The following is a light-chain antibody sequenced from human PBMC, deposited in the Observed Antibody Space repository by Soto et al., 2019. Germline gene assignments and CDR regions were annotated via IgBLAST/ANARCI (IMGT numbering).Light chain of an antibody. J-gene: IGKJ2*01. V-gene: IGKV1-8*01. CDR1: QGISSY. Sequence: AIRMTQSPSSFSASTGDRVTITCRASQGISSYLAWYQQKPGKAPKLLIYAASTLQSGVPSRFSGSGSGTDFTLPISCLQSEDFATYYCQQYYSYPYTVGQGTKLEIK. CDR3: QQYYSYPYT. CDR2: AAS.